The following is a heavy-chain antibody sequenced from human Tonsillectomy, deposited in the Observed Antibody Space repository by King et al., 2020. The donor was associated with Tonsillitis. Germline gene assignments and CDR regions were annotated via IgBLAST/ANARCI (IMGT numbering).Heavy chain of an antibody. CDR3: ARHTIAAAGHGSDY. J-gene: IGHJ4*02. Sequence: QLQESGPGLVKPSETLSLTCIVSGDSISNYYWSWIRQPPGKGLEWVGFISYSGNTNYNPSLKSRVTVSADTSKNEFPLKLSAVIAADTAVYYCARHTIAAAGHGSDYWGQGILVTVSS. V-gene: IGHV4-59*08. D-gene: IGHD6-13*01. CDR1: GDSISNYY. CDR2: ISYSGNT.